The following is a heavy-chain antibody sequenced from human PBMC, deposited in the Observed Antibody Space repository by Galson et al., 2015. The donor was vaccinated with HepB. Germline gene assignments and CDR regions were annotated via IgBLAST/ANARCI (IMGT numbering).Heavy chain of an antibody. J-gene: IGHJ6*02. CDR1: GGTFSSYA. Sequence: SVKVSCKASGGTFSSYAISWVRQAPGQGLEWMGGIIPIFGTANYAQKFQGRVTITADESTSTAYKELSSLRSEDTAVYYCARAPRKGYYYYGMDVWGQGTTVTVSS. CDR3: ARAPRKGYYYYGMDV. V-gene: IGHV1-69*13. CDR2: IIPIFGTA.